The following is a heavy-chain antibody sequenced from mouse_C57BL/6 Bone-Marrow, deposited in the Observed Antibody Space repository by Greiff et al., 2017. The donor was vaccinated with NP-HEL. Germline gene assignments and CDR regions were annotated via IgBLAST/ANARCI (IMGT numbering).Heavy chain of an antibody. CDR1: GYTFTSYG. D-gene: IGHD1-1*01. J-gene: IGHJ4*01. Sequence: VQLHQSGAELARPGASVKLSCKASGYTFTSYGISWVKQRTGQGLEWIGEIYPRSGNTSYNEKFKGKATLTAEKSSSTAYMALRSLTSEDSAVYFCAFFITTVVAHYAMDYWGQGTSVTVSS. V-gene: IGHV1-81*01. CDR3: AFFITTVVAHYAMDY. CDR2: IYPRSGNT.